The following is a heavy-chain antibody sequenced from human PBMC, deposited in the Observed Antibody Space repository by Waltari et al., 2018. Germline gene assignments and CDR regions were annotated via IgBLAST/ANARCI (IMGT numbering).Heavy chain of an antibody. CDR3: ANNPYCAPARCLREWDY. V-gene: IGHV3-30*02. D-gene: IGHD3-3*01. CDR2: LHYDGSFS. Sequence: QGYLVESAGGVVQPGGSLSPSCAAYGFHRSNHALHWVRQSPGTGLESVAFLHYDGSFSLYADSVRGRFTISRDSSKNTLYLEMTNLRTEDTAIYYCANNPYCAPARCLREWDYWGLGTPVYVSS. J-gene: IGHJ4*02. CDR1: GFHRSNHA.